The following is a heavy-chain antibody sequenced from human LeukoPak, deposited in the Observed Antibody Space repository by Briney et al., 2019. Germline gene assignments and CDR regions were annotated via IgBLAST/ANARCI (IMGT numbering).Heavy chain of an antibody. CDR1: GYTFTGYY. D-gene: IGHD2-2*01. V-gene: IGHV1-18*04. Sequence: ASVKVSCKASGYTFTGYYMHWVRQAPGQGLEWMGWISAYNGNTNYAQKLQGRVTMTTDTSTSTAYMELRSLRSDDTAVYYCARILGVVPAAFLTGVANFDYWGQGTLVTVSS. J-gene: IGHJ4*02. CDR2: ISAYNGNT. CDR3: ARILGVVPAAFLTGVANFDY.